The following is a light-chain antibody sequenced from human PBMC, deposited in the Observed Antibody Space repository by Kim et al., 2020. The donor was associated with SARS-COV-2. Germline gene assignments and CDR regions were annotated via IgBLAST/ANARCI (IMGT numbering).Light chain of an antibody. CDR2: QDS. Sequence: PGTTAGTPGVGYNMCDKSFSWYQRKPGHSPMVVIYQDSQRPSGIPERFSGSNSRNTATLTISGTQAMDEADYYCQAWDSSTHNYVFGAGTKVTVL. J-gene: IGLJ1*01. CDR1: NMCDKS. CDR3: QAWDSSTHNYV. V-gene: IGLV3-1*01.